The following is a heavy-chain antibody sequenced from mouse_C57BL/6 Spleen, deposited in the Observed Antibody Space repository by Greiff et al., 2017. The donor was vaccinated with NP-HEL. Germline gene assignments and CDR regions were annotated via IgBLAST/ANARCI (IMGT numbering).Heavy chain of an antibody. Sequence: QVQLQQPGAELVMPGASVKLSCKASGYTFTSYWMHWVKQRPGQGLEWIGEIDPSDSYTNYNQKFKGKSTLTVDKSSSTAYMQLSSLTSEDSAVYYCARRGYGNSNYFDYWGQGTTLTVSS. V-gene: IGHV1-69*01. CDR3: ARRGYGNSNYFDY. CDR2: IDPSDSYT. CDR1: GYTFTSYW. J-gene: IGHJ2*01. D-gene: IGHD2-1*01.